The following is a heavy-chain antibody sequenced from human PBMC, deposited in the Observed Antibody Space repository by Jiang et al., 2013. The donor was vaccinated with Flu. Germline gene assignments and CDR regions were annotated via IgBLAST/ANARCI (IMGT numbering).Heavy chain of an antibody. J-gene: IGHJ3*02. D-gene: IGHD4-11*01. V-gene: IGHV4-59*01. Sequence: GPGLVKSSETLSLTCTVSGGSISNYYWSWIRQPPEKGLEWIGYIFFSGNTDYNPSLKSRVTVSVDTSKNQFSLKLTSVTAADTAVYYCARGSATVNTTDLKMLFDILGPRDNGHRLF. CDR1: GGSISNYY. CDR2: IFFSGNT. CDR3: ARGSATVNTTDLKMLFDI.